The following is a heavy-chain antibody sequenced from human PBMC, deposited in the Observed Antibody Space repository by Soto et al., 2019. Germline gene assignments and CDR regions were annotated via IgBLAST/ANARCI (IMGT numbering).Heavy chain of an antibody. CDR2: ISSSSSYT. J-gene: IGHJ4*02. V-gene: IGHV3-11*06. Sequence: QVQLVESGGGLVKPGGSLRLSCAASGFTFSDYYMSWIRQAPGKGLEWVSYISSSSSYTNYADSVKGRFTISRDNAKNSLYLQMNSLRAEDTAVYYCAREGDVLLWFGGPKAVDYWGQGTLVTVSS. CDR3: AREGDVLLWFGGPKAVDY. CDR1: GFTFSDYY. D-gene: IGHD3-10*01.